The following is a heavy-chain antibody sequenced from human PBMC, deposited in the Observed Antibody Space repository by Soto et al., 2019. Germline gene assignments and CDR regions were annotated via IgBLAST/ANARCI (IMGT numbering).Heavy chain of an antibody. V-gene: IGHV1-69*01. Sequence: QVQLVQSGAEVMKPGSSVKVSCTASGGTFSSYAISWVRQAPGQGLEWMGGIIPIFGTANYAQKFQGRVTITADESRNTAYIELSRLRSEDTAVYYCARDCSSTSCYIGDAYYYGMDVWGQGTTVTVSS. D-gene: IGHD2-2*02. CDR2: IIPIFGTA. CDR1: GGTFSSYA. CDR3: ARDCSSTSCYIGDAYYYGMDV. J-gene: IGHJ6*02.